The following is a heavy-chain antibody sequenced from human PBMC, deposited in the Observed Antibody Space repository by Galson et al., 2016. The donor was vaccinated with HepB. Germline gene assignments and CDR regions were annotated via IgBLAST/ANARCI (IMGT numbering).Heavy chain of an antibody. V-gene: IGHV3-48*02. D-gene: IGHD1-1*01. CDR2: ISSSSSDS. Sequence: SLRLSCAASGFTFSTCSMTWVRQAPGKGLEWISYISSSSSDSFYADSVKGRFTISRDNAKNSLYLKMSSLTDDDTAVYYCARGEIGTLPYYYFGMDVWGQGTTVTVSS. CDR1: GFTFSTCS. J-gene: IGHJ6*02. CDR3: ARGEIGTLPYYYFGMDV.